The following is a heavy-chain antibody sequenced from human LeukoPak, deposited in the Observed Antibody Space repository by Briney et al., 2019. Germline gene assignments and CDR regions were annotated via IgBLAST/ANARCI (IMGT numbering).Heavy chain of an antibody. D-gene: IGHD4/OR15-4a*01. V-gene: IGHV4-34*01. J-gene: IGHJ4*02. CDR2: INHSGST. Sequence: SETLSLTCAVYGGSFSGYYWSWIRQPPGKGLEWIGEINHSGSTNYNPSLKSRVTISVDTSKNQFSLKLSSVTAADTAVYYCARRGMVTMGIWGQGTLVTVSS. CDR1: GGSFSGYY. CDR3: ARRGMVTMGI.